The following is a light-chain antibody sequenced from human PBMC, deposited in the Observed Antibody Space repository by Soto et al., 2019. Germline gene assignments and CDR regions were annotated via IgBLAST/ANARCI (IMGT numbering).Light chain of an antibody. J-gene: IGLJ2*01. CDR3: CSYAGSSSHVV. CDR1: SSDVGSYNL. CDR2: EGS. Sequence: QSALTQPASVSGSPGQSITISFTATSSDVGSYNLVSWYQQHPGKAPKLMIYEGSKRPSGVSNRFSGSKSGNTASLTISGLQAEDEADYYCCSYAGSSSHVVFGGGTKLTVL. V-gene: IGLV2-23*01.